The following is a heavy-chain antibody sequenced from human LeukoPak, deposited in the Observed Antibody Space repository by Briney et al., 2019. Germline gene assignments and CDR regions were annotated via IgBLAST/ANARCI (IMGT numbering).Heavy chain of an antibody. CDR2: IRSKAYGGTT. D-gene: IGHD6-19*01. V-gene: IGHV3-49*04. Sequence: PGRSLRLSCTTSGFTFGDYAMSWVRQAPVKGLEWVGVIRSKAYGGTTDTAASVTGRFTILRDDSNSIAHLQMNSLKTEDAAVYYCTRAFESKTGWYIHFHWGQGTVVTVSS. CDR1: GFTFGDYA. J-gene: IGHJ4*02. CDR3: TRAFESKTGWYIHFH.